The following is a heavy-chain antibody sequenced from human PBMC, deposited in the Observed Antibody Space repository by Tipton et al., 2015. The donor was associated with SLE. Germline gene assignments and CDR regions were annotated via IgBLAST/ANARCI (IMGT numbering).Heavy chain of an antibody. J-gene: IGHJ5*02. CDR1: GASISRGGYS. CDR3: ARDSRIGWFDP. CDR2: IYQSGTT. V-gene: IGHV4-30-2*01. Sequence: TLSLTCAVSGASISRGGYSWTWIRQPPGKGLEWIGYIYQSGTTDYNPSLKSRVTISIDTSKNHFSLKLTSVTAADTAVYYCARDSRIGWFDPWGQGTLVTVSS. D-gene: IGHD2-15*01.